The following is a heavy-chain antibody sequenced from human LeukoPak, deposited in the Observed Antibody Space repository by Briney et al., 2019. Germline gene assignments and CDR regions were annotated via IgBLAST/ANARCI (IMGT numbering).Heavy chain of an antibody. D-gene: IGHD3-10*01. CDR2: ISSSSSTI. CDR3: ARGTDYYGSGSYYN. J-gene: IGHJ4*02. CDR1: GFTFSSYS. V-gene: IGHV3-48*04. Sequence: GGSLRLSCAASGFTFSSYSMNWVRQAPGKGLEWVSYISSSSSTIYYADSVKGRFTISRDNAKNSLYLQMNSLRAEDTAVYYCARGTDYYGSGSYYNWGQGTLVTVSS.